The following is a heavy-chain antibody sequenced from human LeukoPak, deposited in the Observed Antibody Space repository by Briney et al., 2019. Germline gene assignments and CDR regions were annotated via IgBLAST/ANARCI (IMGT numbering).Heavy chain of an antibody. CDR1: GYTFTSYG. V-gene: IGHV1-18*01. CDR2: ISAYNGNT. D-gene: IGHD3-22*01. J-gene: IGHJ3*02. Sequence: ASVKVSCKASGYTFTSYGISWVRQAPGQGLEWMGWISAYNGNTNYAQKLQGRVTMTTDTSTSTAYMELRSLRPDDTAVYYCARNWIYYDSSGTKAGDAFDIWGQGTMVTVSS. CDR3: ARNWIYYDSSGTKAGDAFDI.